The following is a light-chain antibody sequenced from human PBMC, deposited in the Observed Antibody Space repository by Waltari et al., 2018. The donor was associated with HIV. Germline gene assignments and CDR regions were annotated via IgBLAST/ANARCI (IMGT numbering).Light chain of an antibody. CDR2: RND. CDR1: NSNVDTPF. Sequence: QSVLTPPPSASRAPGQLILMSCSGTNSNVDTPFVSWFQQVSGGAPKLVIYRNDQRPSGVPARFSAAKSGSTASLAIAGLQSDDEAEYFCASWDDKLNHWVFGGGTKLTV. CDR3: ASWDDKLNHWV. J-gene: IGLJ3*02. V-gene: IGLV1-44*01.